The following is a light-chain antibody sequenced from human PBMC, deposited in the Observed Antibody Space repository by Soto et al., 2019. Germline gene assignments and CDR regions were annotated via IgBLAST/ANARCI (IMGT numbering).Light chain of an antibody. J-gene: IGKJ4*01. CDR3: QQYNNWPRGLT. CDR2: GAS. Sequence: EIVMTQSPATLSVSPGERATLSCRASQSIGRNLAWYQQKPGQAPRLLIFGASTRATGIAARFSGTGSGTEFTLTISGLQSEDFAVYYCQQYNNWPRGLTFGGGTQVEIK. CDR1: QSIGRN. V-gene: IGKV3-15*01.